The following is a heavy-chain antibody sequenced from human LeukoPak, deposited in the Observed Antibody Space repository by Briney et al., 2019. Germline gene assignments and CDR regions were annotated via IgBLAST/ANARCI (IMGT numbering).Heavy chain of an antibody. CDR3: ARDRGDCSGGSCYRYYYYMDV. Sequence: SVKVSCKASGGTFSSYAISWVRQAPGQGLEWMGRIIPIFGTANYAQKFQGRVTITTDESTSTAYMELSSLGSEDTAVYYCARDRGDCSGGSCYRYYYYMDVWGKGTTVTVSS. CDR1: GGTFSSYA. J-gene: IGHJ6*03. D-gene: IGHD2-15*01. CDR2: IIPIFGTA. V-gene: IGHV1-69*05.